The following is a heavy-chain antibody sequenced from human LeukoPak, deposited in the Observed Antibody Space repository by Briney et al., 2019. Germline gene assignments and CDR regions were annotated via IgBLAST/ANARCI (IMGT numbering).Heavy chain of an antibody. J-gene: IGHJ4*02. CDR1: GFTFSSYG. D-gene: IGHD4-17*01. CDR2: IRYDGTNK. Sequence: PGGSLRLSCAASGFTFSSYGMHWVRQAPGKGLEWVAFIRYDGTNKYYADSVKGRFTISRDNSKNTLYLQMNSLRAEDTAVYYCAKDVKGDYAADYWGQGTLVTVSS. CDR3: AKDVKGDYAADY. V-gene: IGHV3-30*02.